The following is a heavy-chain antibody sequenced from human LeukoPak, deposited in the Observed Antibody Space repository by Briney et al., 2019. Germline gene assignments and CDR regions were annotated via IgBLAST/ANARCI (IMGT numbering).Heavy chain of an antibody. V-gene: IGHV3-23*01. D-gene: IGHD3-3*01. J-gene: IGHJ6*03. CDR3: AKEGTIFGVVTPDYYYYMDV. Sequence: GGSLRLSCAASGFTFSSYAMSWVRQAPGKGLEWVSAISGSGGSTYYADSVKGRFTISRDNPKNTLYLQMNSLRAEDTAVYYCAKEGTIFGVVTPDYYYYMDVWGKGTTVTVSS. CDR1: GFTFSSYA. CDR2: ISGSGGST.